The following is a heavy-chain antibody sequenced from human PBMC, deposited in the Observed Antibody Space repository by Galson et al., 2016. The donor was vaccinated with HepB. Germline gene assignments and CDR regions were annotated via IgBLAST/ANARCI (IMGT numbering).Heavy chain of an antibody. J-gene: IGHJ4*02. CDR3: AHRRWTYGDYLFDY. CDR1: GFSLPTSGVA. V-gene: IGHV2-5*02. Sequence: PALVKPTQTLTLTCTFSGFSLPTSGVAVGWIRQPPGKALEWLTLIYWDDDKHYSPSLKSRLTVTKDTSTNQVVLTMTNMDPVDTATYYCAHRRWTYGDYLFDYWGQGTLVTVSS. D-gene: IGHD4-17*01. CDR2: IYWDDDK.